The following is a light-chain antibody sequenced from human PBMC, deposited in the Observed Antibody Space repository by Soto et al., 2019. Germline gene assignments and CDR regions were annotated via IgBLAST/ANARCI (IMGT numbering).Light chain of an antibody. CDR1: SSNIGSNY. CDR3: GGWDDSLSGPV. CDR2: RNN. J-gene: IGLJ2*01. V-gene: IGLV1-47*01. Sequence: QSVLTQPPSASGTPGQRVNSSCSGSSSNIGSNYVYWYRQFPGTAPKLLIQRNNQRPSGVPARFSGSKSGTSASLAISGLRSEDEADYYCGGWDDSLSGPVFGGGTKLTVL.